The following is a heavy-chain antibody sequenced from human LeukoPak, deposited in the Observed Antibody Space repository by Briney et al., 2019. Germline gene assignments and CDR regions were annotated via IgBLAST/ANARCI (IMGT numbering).Heavy chain of an antibody. CDR1: GFTFSSYA. CDR3: ARSQSGYYPDYYFDY. D-gene: IGHD3-22*01. V-gene: IGHV3-30*04. CDR2: ISYDGSNK. J-gene: IGHJ4*02. Sequence: GGSLRLSCAASGFTFSSYAMHWVRQAPGKGLEWVAVISYDGSNKYYADSVKGRFTISRDSSKNTLYLQMNSLRAEDTAVYYCARSQSGYYPDYYFDYWGQGTLVTVSS.